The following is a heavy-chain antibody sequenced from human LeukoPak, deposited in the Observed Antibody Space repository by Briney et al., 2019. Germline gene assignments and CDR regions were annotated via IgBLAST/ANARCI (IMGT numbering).Heavy chain of an antibody. D-gene: IGHD4-17*01. CDR2: ISGSGGST. V-gene: IGHV3-23*01. Sequence: PGGSLRLSCAASGFTFSSYAMSWVRQAPGKGLEWVSAISGSGGSTYYADSVKGRFTISRDNSKNTLYLQMNSLRAEDTAVYYCAKLAPEFGGDYEDYFDYWGQGTLVTVSS. CDR3: AKLAPEFGGDYEDYFDY. J-gene: IGHJ4*02. CDR1: GFTFSSYA.